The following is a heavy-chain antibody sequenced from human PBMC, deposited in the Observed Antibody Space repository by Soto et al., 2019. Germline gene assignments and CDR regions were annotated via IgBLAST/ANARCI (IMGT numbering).Heavy chain of an antibody. V-gene: IGHV3-23*01. D-gene: IGHD2-2*01. Sequence: GGSLRLSCAASGFTLSNYAMSWVRQAPGKGLERVSIISGSGGSTYYAGSVKGRFTISRDNSKNTVHLQMNSLRDEDTAIYYCAIDGRGPAAPVYDLDYWGQGTLVTDCS. CDR1: GFTLSNYA. J-gene: IGHJ4*01. CDR3: AIDGRGPAAPVYDLDY. CDR2: ISGSGGST.